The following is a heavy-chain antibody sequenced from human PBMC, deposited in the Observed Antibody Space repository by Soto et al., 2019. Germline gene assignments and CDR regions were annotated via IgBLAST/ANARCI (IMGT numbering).Heavy chain of an antibody. D-gene: IGHD1-1*01. CDR1: GGSISSGGYY. J-gene: IGHJ4*02. CDR3: ARVLMERSQWWRGREFDY. Sequence: QVQLQESGPGLVKPSQTLSLTCTVSGGSISSGGYYWSWIRQHPGKGLEWNGYIYYSGSTYYNPSLKSRVTISVDTSKNQFSLKLSSVTAADTAVYYCARVLMERSQWWRGREFDYWGQGTLVTVSS. V-gene: IGHV4-31*03. CDR2: IYYSGST.